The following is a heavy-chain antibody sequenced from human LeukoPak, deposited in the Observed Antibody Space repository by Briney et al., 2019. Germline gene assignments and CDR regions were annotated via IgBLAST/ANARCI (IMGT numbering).Heavy chain of an antibody. CDR1: GFTFSSYS. V-gene: IGHV3-48*01. CDR2: ISSSSSTI. J-gene: IGHJ5*02. Sequence: QPGGSLRLSCAASGFTFSSYSMNWVRQAPGKGLEWVSYISSSSSTIYYADSVKGRFTISRDNAKNSLYLQVNTLRAEDTAVFYCARGSGSYSFNLLGFDPWGQGTLVIVSS. CDR3: ARGSGSYSFNLLGFDP. D-gene: IGHD1-26*01.